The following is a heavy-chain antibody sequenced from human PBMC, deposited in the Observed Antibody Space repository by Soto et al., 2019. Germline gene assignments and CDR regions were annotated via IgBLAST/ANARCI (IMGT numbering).Heavy chain of an antibody. Sequence: ASVKVSCKASGYTFTSYARHWVRQAPGQRLEWMGWINAGNGNTKYSQKFQGRVTITRDTSASTAYMGLSSLRSEDTAVYYCARDLHVTMVRGVPTKSNDAFDIWGQGTIVTVSS. CDR1: GYTFTSYA. V-gene: IGHV1-3*01. CDR2: INAGNGNT. D-gene: IGHD3-10*01. CDR3: ARDLHVTMVRGVPTKSNDAFDI. J-gene: IGHJ3*02.